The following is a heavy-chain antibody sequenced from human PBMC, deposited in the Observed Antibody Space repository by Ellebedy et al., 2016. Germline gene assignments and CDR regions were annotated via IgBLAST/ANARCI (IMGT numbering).Heavy chain of an antibody. V-gene: IGHV3-30*03. D-gene: IGHD3-9*01. CDR2: ISYDGSNK. CDR1: GFTFSSYG. CDR3: ARDPFDHYAFDI. J-gene: IGHJ3*02. Sequence: GGSLRLSXAASGFTFSSYGMHWVRQAPGKGLEWVAVISYDGSNKYYADSVKGRFTISRDNSKNTLYLQMNSLRAEDTAVYYCARDPFDHYAFDIWGQGTMVTVSS.